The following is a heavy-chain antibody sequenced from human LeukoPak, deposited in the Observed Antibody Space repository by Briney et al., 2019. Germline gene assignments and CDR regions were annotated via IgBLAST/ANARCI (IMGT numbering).Heavy chain of an antibody. Sequence: GGSLRLSCAASGFTFRDAWMSWVRQAPGKGLEWVGRIKSRSDGGTTDYAAPVKGRFNISKEDAKNTLFLQMNSLKTEDTAVYYCTTVGCTSSSCYNDSSGQGTLVTVSS. V-gene: IGHV3-15*01. CDR1: GFTFRDAW. CDR2: IKSRSDGGTT. CDR3: TTVGCTSSSCYNDS. D-gene: IGHD2-2*01. J-gene: IGHJ4*02.